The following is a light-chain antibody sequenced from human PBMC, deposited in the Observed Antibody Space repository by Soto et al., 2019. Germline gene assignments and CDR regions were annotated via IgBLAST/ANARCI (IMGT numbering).Light chain of an antibody. V-gene: IGKV1-13*02. J-gene: IGKJ4*01. CDR3: RQFNGFPLT. CDR2: DAS. CDR1: QDIGSA. Sequence: IQLTQSPSSLSASVGDRVTITCRAGQDIGSALAWYQQRPGKAPKLLLYDASNLEAGGPSRFSGSGSGTDFTLTITSLRPEDFATYYWRQFNGFPLTVGGGTKVQIK.